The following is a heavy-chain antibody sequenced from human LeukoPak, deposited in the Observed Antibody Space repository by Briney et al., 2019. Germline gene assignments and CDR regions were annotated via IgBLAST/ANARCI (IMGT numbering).Heavy chain of an antibody. J-gene: IGHJ5*02. CDR2: INPNSGGT. D-gene: IGHD2-2*02. CDR1: GYTFTGYY. Sequence: AAVKVSCKASGYTFTGYYMHWVRQAPGQGLEWMGWINPNSGGTNYAQKFQGRVTMTRDTSISTAYMELSRLRSDDTAVYYCARERGYCSSTSCYTGMRRWFDPWGQGTLVTVSS. CDR3: ARERGYCSSTSCYTGMRRWFDP. V-gene: IGHV1-2*02.